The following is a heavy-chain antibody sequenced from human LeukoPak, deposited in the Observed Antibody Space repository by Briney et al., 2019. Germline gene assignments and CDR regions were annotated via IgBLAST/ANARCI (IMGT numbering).Heavy chain of an antibody. D-gene: IGHD1-26*01. V-gene: IGHV1-24*01. Sequence: ASVKVSCKVSGYTLTELSMHWVRQAPGKGLEWMGGFDPEDGETIYAQKFQGRVTMTEDTSTDTAYMELSSLRSEDTAVYYCASGIVGAIHFDYWGRGTLVTVSS. CDR3: ASGIVGAIHFDY. CDR1: GYTLTELS. CDR2: FDPEDGET. J-gene: IGHJ4*02.